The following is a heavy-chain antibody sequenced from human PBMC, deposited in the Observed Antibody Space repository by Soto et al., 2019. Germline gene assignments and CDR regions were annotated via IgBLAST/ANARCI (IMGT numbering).Heavy chain of an antibody. CDR1: GGTFSSYA. V-gene: IGHV1-69*01. D-gene: IGHD4-17*01. J-gene: IGHJ6*02. Sequence: QVQLVQSGAEVKKPGSSVKVSCKASGGTFSSYAISWVRQAPGQGLEWMGGIIPIFGTANYAQKLQGRVTITADESTSTGYMELSSLRSEDTAVYYCARDHFYGDYDTRPVWSPSGGMDVWGQGTTVTVSS. CDR2: IIPIFGTA. CDR3: ARDHFYGDYDTRPVWSPSGGMDV.